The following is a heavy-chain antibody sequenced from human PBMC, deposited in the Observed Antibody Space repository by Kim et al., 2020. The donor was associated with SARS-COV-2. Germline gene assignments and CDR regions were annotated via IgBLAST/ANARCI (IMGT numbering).Heavy chain of an antibody. Sequence: RFTISRDNSKNTLYLQMNSLRAEDTAVYYCARAWSGTTGTTNYYYGMDVWGQGTTVTVSS. J-gene: IGHJ6*02. V-gene: IGHV3-30*01. D-gene: IGHD1-1*01. CDR3: ARAWSGTTGTTNYYYGMDV.